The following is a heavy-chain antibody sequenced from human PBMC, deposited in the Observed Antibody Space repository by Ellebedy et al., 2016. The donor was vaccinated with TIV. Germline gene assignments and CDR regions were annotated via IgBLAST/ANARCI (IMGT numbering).Heavy chain of an antibody. D-gene: IGHD3-9*01. Sequence: GESLKISCAASGFIFSDYYMTWIRQAPGKGPEWVSYISGSGATIYYADSVEGRFTISRDNARDSLFLQMNSLRVEDTAAYYCARARGDLLTGYTPNYFSYYMDVWGKGTTVTVSS. J-gene: IGHJ6*03. CDR2: ISGSGATI. V-gene: IGHV3-11*01. CDR3: ARARGDLLTGYTPNYFSYYMDV. CDR1: GFIFSDYY.